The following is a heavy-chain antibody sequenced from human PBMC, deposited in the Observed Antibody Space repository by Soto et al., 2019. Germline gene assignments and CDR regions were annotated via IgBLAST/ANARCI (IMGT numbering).Heavy chain of an antibody. CDR3: ARVPLGGYCSGGSCYISNWFDP. CDR2: IYYSGST. J-gene: IGHJ5*02. D-gene: IGHD2-15*01. CDR1: GGSISSGDYY. V-gene: IGHV4-30-4*01. Sequence: SETLSLTFTVSGGSISSGDYYWSWIRQPPGKGLEWIGYIYYSGSTYYNPSLKSRVTISVDTSKNQFSLKLSSVTAADTAVYYCARVPLGGYCSGGSCYISNWFDPWGQGTLVTVSS.